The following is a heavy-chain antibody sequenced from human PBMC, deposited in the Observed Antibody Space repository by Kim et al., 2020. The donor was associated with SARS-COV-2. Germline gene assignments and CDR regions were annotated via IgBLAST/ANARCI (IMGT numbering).Heavy chain of an antibody. CDR1: GYTFTNYN. CDR2: INGDDGDT. D-gene: IGHD5-12*01. CDR3: ARVLFGSGNSWFDP. V-gene: IGHV1-3*01. Sequence: SVKVSCKASGYTFTNYNMHWVRHAPGQTPQWMGWINGDDGDTKYSQEFQDRVTLTMDKSASTAYMELSSLRSEDTAIYYCARVLFGSGNSWFDPWGQGTLVTVSS. J-gene: IGHJ5*02.